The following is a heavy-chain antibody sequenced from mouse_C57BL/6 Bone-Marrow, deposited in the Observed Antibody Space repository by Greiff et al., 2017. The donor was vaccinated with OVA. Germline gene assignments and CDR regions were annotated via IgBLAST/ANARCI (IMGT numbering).Heavy chain of an antibody. J-gene: IGHJ2*01. Sequence: EVQLQQSGPVLARPGASVKMSCKTSGYTFTSYWMHWVKQRPGQGLEWIGAIYPGNSDTSYNQKFKGKAKLTAVTSASTAYMELSSLTNEDSAVYYCTVITTAHYFDYWGQGTTLTVSS. CDR3: TVITTAHYFDY. V-gene: IGHV1-5*01. D-gene: IGHD1-1*01. CDR1: GYTFTSYW. CDR2: IYPGNSDT.